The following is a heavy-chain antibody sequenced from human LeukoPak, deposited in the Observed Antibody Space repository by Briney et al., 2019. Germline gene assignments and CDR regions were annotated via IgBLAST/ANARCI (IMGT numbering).Heavy chain of an antibody. CDR3: ARARITMIRGVAYGMDV. V-gene: IGHV4-34*01. D-gene: IGHD3-10*01. CDR1: GGSFSGYY. CDR2: INHSGST. J-gene: IGHJ6*02. Sequence: SETLSLTCAVYGGSFSGYYWNWIRQPPGKGLEWIGKINHSGSTNYNPSLKSRVTISVDTSKNQFSLKLSSVTAADTAVYYYARARITMIRGVAYGMDVWGQGTTVTVSS.